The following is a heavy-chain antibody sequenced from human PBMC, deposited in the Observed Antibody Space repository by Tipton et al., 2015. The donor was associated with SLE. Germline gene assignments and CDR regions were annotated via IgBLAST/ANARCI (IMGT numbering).Heavy chain of an antibody. J-gene: IGHJ4*02. CDR3: AKAMDTAMVPFDY. CDR1: GFTFSSYW. Sequence: SLRLSCAASGFTFSSYWMSWVRQAPGKGLEWVANIKQDGSEKYYVDSVKGRFTISRDNAKNSLYLQMNSLRAEDTAVYYCAKAMDTAMVPFDYWGQGTLVTVSS. CDR2: IKQDGSEK. V-gene: IGHV3-7*01. D-gene: IGHD5-18*01.